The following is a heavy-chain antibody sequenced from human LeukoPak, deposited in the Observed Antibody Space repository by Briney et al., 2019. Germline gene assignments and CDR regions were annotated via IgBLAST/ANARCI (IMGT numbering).Heavy chain of an antibody. J-gene: IGHJ4*02. CDR2: ISYDGNNK. CDR1: GFTFSSYA. D-gene: IGHD3-3*01. CDR3: ARDPNTYYDFWSGGY. Sequence: GGSLRLSCAASGFTFSSYAMSWVRKAPGKGVEWVAVISYDGNNKYYADSVKGRFTISRDNSKNTLYLQMNSLRAEDTAVYYCARDPNTYYDFWSGGYWGQGTLVTVSS. V-gene: IGHV3-30-3*01.